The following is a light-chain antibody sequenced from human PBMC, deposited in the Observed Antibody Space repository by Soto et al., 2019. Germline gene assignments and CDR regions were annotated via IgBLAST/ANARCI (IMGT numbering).Light chain of an antibody. J-gene: IGLJ2*01. CDR2: DNN. CDR3: GTWDSSRSAVV. V-gene: IGLV1-51*01. CDR1: SSNIGNNY. Sequence: QSVLTQPPSVSAAPGQKVTISCSGSSSNIGNNYVSWYQQLPGTAPKLLIYDNNKRPSGIPDRFSGSKSGTSATLGITGLQTVDEADYYCGTWDSSRSAVVFGGGTQLTVL.